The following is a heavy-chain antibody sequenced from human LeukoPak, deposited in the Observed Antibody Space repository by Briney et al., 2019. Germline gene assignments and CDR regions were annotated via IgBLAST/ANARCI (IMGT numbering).Heavy chain of an antibody. CDR1: GFTFSSYW. V-gene: IGHV3-74*01. D-gene: IGHD3-10*01. CDR2: INSDGSST. J-gene: IGHJ6*02. CDR3: AREGGSGSYYYYYGMDV. Sequence: PGGSLRLSCAASGFTFSSYWMHWVRQAPGKGLVWVSRINSDGSSTSYADSVKGRFTISRDNAKNTLYLQMNSLRAEDTAVYYCAREGGSGSYYYYYGMDVWGQGTTVTVSS.